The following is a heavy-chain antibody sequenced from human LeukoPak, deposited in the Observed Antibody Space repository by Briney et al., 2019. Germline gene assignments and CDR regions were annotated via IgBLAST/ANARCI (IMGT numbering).Heavy chain of an antibody. CDR1: GGTFSSYA. V-gene: IGHV1-69*04. CDR3: AKPGRYDYDWGSYRYSDAFDI. Sequence: ASVKVSCKASGGTFSSYAISWVRQAPGQGLEWMGRIIPIFGIANYAQKFQGRVTITADKSTSTAYMELSSLRSEDTAVYYCAKPGRYDYDWGSYRYSDAFDIWGQGTMVTVSS. D-gene: IGHD3-16*02. CDR2: IIPIFGIA. J-gene: IGHJ3*02.